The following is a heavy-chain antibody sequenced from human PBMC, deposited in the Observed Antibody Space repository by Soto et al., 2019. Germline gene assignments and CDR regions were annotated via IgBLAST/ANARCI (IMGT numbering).Heavy chain of an antibody. D-gene: IGHD3-22*01. Sequence: PGESLKISCKGSGYKFTSYWIGWVRQMPGKGLELMGIIYPGDSDTRYNLSFQGQVTFSADTSINTAYLHWSSLKASDTAMYYCARHLTSYYDTSGYDIWGQGTMVTVSS. CDR2: IYPGDSDT. CDR3: ARHLTSYYDTSGYDI. CDR1: GYKFTSYW. V-gene: IGHV5-51*01. J-gene: IGHJ3*02.